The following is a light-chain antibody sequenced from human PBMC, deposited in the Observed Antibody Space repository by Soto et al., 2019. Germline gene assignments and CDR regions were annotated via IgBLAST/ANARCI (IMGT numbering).Light chain of an antibody. V-gene: IGKV1-5*03. CDR2: KAS. CDR1: QNIYTW. Sequence: DYQVTQSPSTLSASVGDRVTITCLASQNIYTWLAWYQQKPGIAPKLLIHKASTLGSGVPSRFSGSGYGTEFTLTISGLQPEDSATYYCQQYERYSTFGQGTKVDIK. J-gene: IGKJ1*01. CDR3: QQYERYST.